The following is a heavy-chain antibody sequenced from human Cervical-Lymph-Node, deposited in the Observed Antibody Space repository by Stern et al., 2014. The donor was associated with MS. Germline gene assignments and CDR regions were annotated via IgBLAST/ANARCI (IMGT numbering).Heavy chain of an antibody. D-gene: IGHD1-14*01. J-gene: IGHJ4*02. CDR2: IYPGDSET. CDR1: GYKFSIYW. V-gene: IGHV5-51*01. CDR3: ARQTTAWASDV. Sequence: EVQLEESGAELIRPGESLKISCKGSGYKFSIYWIAWVRQMPGKGLEWMGIIYPGDSETRYSPSFQGQGTMSADKYTSTAYLQWSSLKASDTAMYFCARQTTAWASDVWGQGTLVTVSS.